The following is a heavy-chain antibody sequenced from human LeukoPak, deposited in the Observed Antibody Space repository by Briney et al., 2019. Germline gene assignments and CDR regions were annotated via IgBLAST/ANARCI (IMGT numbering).Heavy chain of an antibody. CDR2: INHSGST. D-gene: IGHD1-20*01. CDR3: ARGRRITGNNWFDP. CDR1: GGSISGYY. J-gene: IGHJ5*02. V-gene: IGHV4-34*01. Sequence: SETLSLTCTVSGGSISGYYWSWIRQPPGKGLEWIGEINHSGSTNYNPSLKSRVTISVDTSKNQFSLKLSSVTAADTAVYYCARGRRITGNNWFDPWGQGTLVTVSS.